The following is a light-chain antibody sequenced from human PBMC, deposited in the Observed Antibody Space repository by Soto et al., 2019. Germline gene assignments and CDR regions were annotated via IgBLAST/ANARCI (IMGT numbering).Light chain of an antibody. CDR2: LDSDGSH. CDR1: SGHSSYA. V-gene: IGLV4-69*01. Sequence: QLVLTQSPSASASLGASVKLTCTLSSGHSSYAIACHQQQPEKGPRYLMKLDSDGSHTKGDAIPDRFSGSSSGAERYLTISSLQSEDEADCYCQTWGTGIHVVFGGGTKLTVL. J-gene: IGLJ2*01. CDR3: QTWGTGIHVV.